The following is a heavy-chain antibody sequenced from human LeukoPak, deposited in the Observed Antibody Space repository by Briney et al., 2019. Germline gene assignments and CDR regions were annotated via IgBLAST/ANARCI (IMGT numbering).Heavy chain of an antibody. J-gene: IGHJ4*02. CDR2: INWNGGSP. V-gene: IGHV3-20*04. CDR3: ARMGIAAAGIDY. D-gene: IGHD6-13*01. CDR1: GFTFGDCG. Sequence: GGSLRLSCAASGFTFGDCGMSWVRQAPGKGLEWVSGINWNGGSPRYADSVKGRFTISRDNAKNSLYLQMNSLRAEDTAVYYCARMGIAAAGIDYWGQGTLVTVSS.